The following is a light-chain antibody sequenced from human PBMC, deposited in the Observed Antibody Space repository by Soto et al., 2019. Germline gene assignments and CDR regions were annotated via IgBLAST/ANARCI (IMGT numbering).Light chain of an antibody. CDR2: AVT. V-gene: IGLV2-14*01. Sequence: QSVLTQPASVSWSPGQSITISCTGTSSDVGGYNYVSWYQQHPGKAPKLMIYAVTDRPSGVSSRFSGSKSGNTASLTISGLQAEDEADYYCSSYTSSSTLFGTGTKGTVL. J-gene: IGLJ1*01. CDR1: SSDVGGYNY. CDR3: SSYTSSSTL.